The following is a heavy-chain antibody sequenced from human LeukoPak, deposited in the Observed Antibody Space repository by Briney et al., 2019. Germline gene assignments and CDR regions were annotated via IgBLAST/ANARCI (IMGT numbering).Heavy chain of an antibody. CDR1: GGSFSGYY. Sequence: PSETLSLTCAVYGGSFSGYYWSWIRQPPGKGLEWIGEINHSGSTNYNPSLKSRVTISVDTSKNQSSLKLSSVTAADTAVYYCARGWDYDILTGQSYYFDYWGQGTLVTVSS. D-gene: IGHD3-9*01. V-gene: IGHV4-34*01. J-gene: IGHJ4*02. CDR2: INHSGST. CDR3: ARGWDYDILTGQSYYFDY.